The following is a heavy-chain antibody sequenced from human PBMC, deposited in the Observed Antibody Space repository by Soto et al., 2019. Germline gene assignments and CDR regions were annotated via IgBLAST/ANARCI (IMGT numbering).Heavy chain of an antibody. J-gene: IGHJ5*02. CDR1: GYTFTSYN. V-gene: IGHV1-46*01. CDR2: INPLGFST. CDR3: ARAAGRFVKLSCFDP. D-gene: IGHD1-7*01. Sequence: QGQLVQSGAEVKKPGASVKVSCKASGYTFTSYNMHWVRQAPGQGLEWVGLINPLGFSTTYAQKCRGRVTMTRDTSTRTVYMQLTNRRADDTAVYYWARAAGRFVKLSCFDPCAQGALGTVSP.